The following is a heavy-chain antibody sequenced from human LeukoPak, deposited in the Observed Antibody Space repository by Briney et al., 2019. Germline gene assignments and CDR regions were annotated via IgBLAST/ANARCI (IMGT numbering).Heavy chain of an antibody. CDR3: ARDPNYDILTGYYPPKYYYGMDV. Sequence: SVKVSCKASGYTFTSYGISWVRQAPGQGLEWMGWISAYNGNTNYAQKLQGRVTMTTDTSTSTAYMELRSLRSDDTAVYYCARDPNYDILTGYYPPKYYYGMDVWGQGTTVTVSS. J-gene: IGHJ6*02. CDR1: GYTFTSYG. V-gene: IGHV1-18*01. D-gene: IGHD3-9*01. CDR2: ISAYNGNT.